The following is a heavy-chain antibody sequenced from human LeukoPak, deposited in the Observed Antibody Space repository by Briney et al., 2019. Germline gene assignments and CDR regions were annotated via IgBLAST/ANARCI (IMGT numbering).Heavy chain of an antibody. D-gene: IGHD2-8*01. CDR1: GFTFSSYA. J-gene: IGHJ3*02. V-gene: IGHV3-21*01. Sequence: GGSLRLSCAASGFTFSSYAMSWVRQAPGKGLEWGSSISSSSSYIYYADSVKGRFTISRDNAKNSLYLQMNGLRAEDTAVYYCARDLIEYPGAAFDIWGQGTTVTVSS. CDR3: ARDLIEYPGAAFDI. CDR2: ISSSSSYI.